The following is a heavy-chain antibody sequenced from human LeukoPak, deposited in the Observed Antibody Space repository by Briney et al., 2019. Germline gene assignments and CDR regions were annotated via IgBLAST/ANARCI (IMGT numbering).Heavy chain of an antibody. Sequence: GGSVRLSCAASGFTFSSHSMSWVRQPPGKGLEWVAAISPSGDSTTYRDSVKGQFTISRDSSRNRLYLQMNTLTVEDTAIYYSARRLTGGVTDFFDFWGQGALVTVSS. CDR1: GFTFSSHS. CDR2: ISPSGDST. J-gene: IGHJ4*02. D-gene: IGHD2-8*02. V-gene: IGHV3-23*01. CDR3: ARRLTGGVTDFFDF.